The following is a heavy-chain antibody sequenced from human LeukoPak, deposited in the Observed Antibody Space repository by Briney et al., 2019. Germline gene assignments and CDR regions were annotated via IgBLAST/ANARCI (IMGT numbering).Heavy chain of an antibody. Sequence: SETLSLTCTVSGGSISSSSYYWGWIRQPPGKGLEWIGSIYYSGSTYYNPSLKSRVTISVDTSKNQFSLKLSSVTAADTAVYYCARWAVFYFDYWGQGTLVTVSS. CDR2: IYYSGST. J-gene: IGHJ4*02. CDR3: ARWAVFYFDY. CDR1: GGSISSSSYY. D-gene: IGHD3-16*01. V-gene: IGHV4-39*07.